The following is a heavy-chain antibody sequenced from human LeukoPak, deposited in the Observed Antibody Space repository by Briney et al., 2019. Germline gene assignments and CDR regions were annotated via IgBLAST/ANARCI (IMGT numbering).Heavy chain of an antibody. Sequence: ASVKVSCKASGGTFSSYAISWVRQAPGQGLEWMGGIIPIFGTANYAQKFQGRVTITADESTSTAYMELSSLRSEDTAVYYCARVGTKYYYDNSGYSDYWGQGTLVTVSS. CDR1: GGTFSSYA. J-gene: IGHJ4*02. D-gene: IGHD3-22*01. CDR2: IIPIFGTA. CDR3: ARVGTKYYYDNSGYSDY. V-gene: IGHV1-69*01.